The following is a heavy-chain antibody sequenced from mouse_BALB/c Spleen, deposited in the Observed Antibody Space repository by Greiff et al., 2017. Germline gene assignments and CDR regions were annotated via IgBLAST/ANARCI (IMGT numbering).Heavy chain of an antibody. V-gene: IGHV5-6-5*01. D-gene: IGHD1-1*01. J-gene: IGHJ4*01. CDR2: ISSGGST. CDR1: GFTFSSYA. Sequence: EVKVVESGGGLVKPGGSLKLSCAASGFTFSSYAMSWVRQTPEKRLEWVASISSGGSTYYPDSVKGRFTISRDNARNILYLQMSSLRSEDTAMYYCARVVVAPMDYWGQGTSVTVSS. CDR3: ARVVVAPMDY.